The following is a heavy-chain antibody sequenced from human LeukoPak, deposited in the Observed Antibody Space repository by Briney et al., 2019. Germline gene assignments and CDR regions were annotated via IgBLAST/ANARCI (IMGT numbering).Heavy chain of an antibody. CDR1: GYTFTTYA. CDR3: ARSFPYYYDNTGHYYFDY. J-gene: IGHJ4*02. V-gene: IGHV1-3*01. D-gene: IGHD3-22*01. Sequence: WSSVKVSCKGSGYTFTTYAIHWMRQAPGQSLEWMGWVNSGNGNTKSSQKFQDRVTITSDTSATTVYMELSSLRSEDTAVYYCARSFPYYYDNTGHYYFDYWGQGSLVTVS. CDR2: VNSGNGNT.